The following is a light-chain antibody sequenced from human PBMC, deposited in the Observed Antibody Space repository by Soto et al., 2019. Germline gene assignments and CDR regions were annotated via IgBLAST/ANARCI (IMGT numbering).Light chain of an antibody. CDR2: GAS. V-gene: IGKV3-20*01. J-gene: IGKJ1*01. CDR1: QSVSNNY. Sequence: GWSPSRGQLCLSVGEGCTICFRASQSVSNNYLAWYQQKPGQAPRLLIYGASNRATGIPDRFSGSGSGTDFTLTISRLEPEDFAVYYCQQYGSSGTFGQGTKVDIK. CDR3: QQYGSSGT.